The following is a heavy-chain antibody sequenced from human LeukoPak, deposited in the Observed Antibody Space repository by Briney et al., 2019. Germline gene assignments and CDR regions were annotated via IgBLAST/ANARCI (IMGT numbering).Heavy chain of an antibody. Sequence: PGGSLRLSCAASGFTFISYAISWVRQAPGKGLEWVSAISGSGGSTCYADSVKGRFAISRDNSKNTLYLQMNSLRAEDAAVYYCRAVVVAAAVVYYFDYWGQGTLVTVSS. CDR2: ISGSGGST. CDR1: GFTFISYA. V-gene: IGHV3-23*01. CDR3: RAVVVAAAVVYYFDY. J-gene: IGHJ4*02. D-gene: IGHD2-15*01.